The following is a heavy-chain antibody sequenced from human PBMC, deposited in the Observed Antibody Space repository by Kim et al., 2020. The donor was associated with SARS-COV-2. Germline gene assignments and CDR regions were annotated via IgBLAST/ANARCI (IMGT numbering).Heavy chain of an antibody. Sequence: SETLSLTCSVSSGSISDKYWNWIRQSPGKGLEWIGYVSYSGRTNYNPSLKSRATISLDTSKKHSSLKLTSVTATDTAVYYCARAETSSAWYALCGQGTL. CDR2: VSYSGRT. CDR3: ARAETSSAWYAL. V-gene: IGHV4-59*13. J-gene: IGHJ5*02. CDR1: SGSISDKY. D-gene: IGHD6-19*01.